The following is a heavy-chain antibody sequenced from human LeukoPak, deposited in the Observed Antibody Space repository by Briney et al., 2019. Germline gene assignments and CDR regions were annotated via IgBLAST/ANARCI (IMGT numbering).Heavy chain of an antibody. CDR3: ARDRYSSGWYGDFDC. V-gene: IGHV3-30-3*01. CDR2: ISSDGSNK. Sequence: GGSLRLSCAASGFTFNSHAMHWVRQAPGKGLEWVAVISSDGSNKYYADSAKGRFTISRDNSKNTLYLQMNSLRAEDTAVYYCARDRYSSGWYGDFDCWGQGTLVTVSS. J-gene: IGHJ4*02. D-gene: IGHD6-19*01. CDR1: GFTFNSHA.